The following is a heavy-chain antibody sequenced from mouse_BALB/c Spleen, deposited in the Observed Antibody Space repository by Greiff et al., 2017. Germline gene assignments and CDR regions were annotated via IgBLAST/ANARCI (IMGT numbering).Heavy chain of an antibody. Sequence: EVKLMESGGGLVKPGGSLKLSCAASGFAFSSYDMSWVRQTPERRLEWVAYISSGGGSTYYPDTVKGRFTISRDNAKNTLYLQMSSLKSEDTAMYYCARFDGNYVFAYWGQGTLVTVSA. CDR2: ISSGGGST. J-gene: IGHJ3*01. V-gene: IGHV5-12-1*01. CDR3: ARFDGNYVFAY. CDR1: GFAFSSYD. D-gene: IGHD2-1*01.